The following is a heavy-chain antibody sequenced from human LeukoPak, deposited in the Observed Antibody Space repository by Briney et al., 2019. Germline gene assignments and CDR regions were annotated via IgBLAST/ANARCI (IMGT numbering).Heavy chain of an antibody. D-gene: IGHD6-13*01. CDR2: IIPIFGTA. CDR1: GGTFSSYA. CDR3: ASYSSSWYSLATNHNFDY. V-gene: IGHV1-69*13. J-gene: IGHJ4*02. Sequence: ASVKVSCKVSGGTFSSYAISWVRQAPGQGLEWMGGIIPIFGTANYAQKFQGRVTITADESTSTAYMELSSLRSEDTAVYYCASYSSSWYSLATNHNFDYWGQGTLVTVSS.